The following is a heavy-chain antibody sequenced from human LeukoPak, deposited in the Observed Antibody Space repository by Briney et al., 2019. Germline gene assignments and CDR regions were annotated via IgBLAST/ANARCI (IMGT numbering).Heavy chain of an antibody. CDR1: GYTFTGYY. J-gene: IGHJ4*02. Sequence: ASVKVSCKASGYTFTGYYMHWVRPAPGQGLEWMGWINPNSGGTNYAQKFQGRVNMTRDTSISTAYMELSRLRSDDTAVYYCARVRYSSGWPDYWGQGTLVTVSS. D-gene: IGHD6-19*01. CDR2: INPNSGGT. CDR3: ARVRYSSGWPDY. V-gene: IGHV1-2*02.